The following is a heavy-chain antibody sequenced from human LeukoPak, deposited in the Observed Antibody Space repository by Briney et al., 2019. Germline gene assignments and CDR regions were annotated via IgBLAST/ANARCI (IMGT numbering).Heavy chain of an antibody. CDR3: AREEDDILTDSLGGWYFDL. D-gene: IGHD3-9*01. J-gene: IGHJ2*01. CDR2: IIPILGIA. V-gene: IGHV1-69*04. CDR1: GGTFSSYA. Sequence: ASVKVSCKSSGGTFSSYAISWVRQAPGQGLDWMGRIIPILGIANYAQKFQGRVTITADKSTSTAYMELSSLRSEDTAVYYCAREEDDILTDSLGGWYFDLWGRGTLVTVSS.